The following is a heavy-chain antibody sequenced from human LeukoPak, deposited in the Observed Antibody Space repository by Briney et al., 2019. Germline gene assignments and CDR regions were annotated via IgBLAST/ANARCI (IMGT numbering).Heavy chain of an antibody. V-gene: IGHV3-30*18. CDR1: GFLFSSFG. CDR3: AKYSSGF. D-gene: IGHD2-21*01. J-gene: IGHJ4*02. CDR2: TSYDGSNE. Sequence: GGSLRLSCAASGFLFSSFGMHWVRQAPGKGLEWVAATSYDGSNEYYADSVKGRFTISRDNSKNTLYLQMNSLRAEDTSVYYCAKYSSGFWGQGTLVTVSS.